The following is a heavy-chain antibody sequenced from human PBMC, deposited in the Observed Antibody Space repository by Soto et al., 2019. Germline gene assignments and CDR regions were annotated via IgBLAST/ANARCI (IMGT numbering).Heavy chain of an antibody. D-gene: IGHD2-15*01. Sequence: ASVKVSCKPSGYTFINYGITWVRQAPGQGLEWMGWISGYDGNTNYVPKLQGRVTMTRDTSTSTVYMELRSLRSDETAVYYCARDRGRSCSGGTCPFDYWGQGTMVTVSS. J-gene: IGHJ4*02. CDR3: ARDRGRSCSGGTCPFDY. CDR2: ISGYDGNT. CDR1: GYTFINYG. V-gene: IGHV1-18*01.